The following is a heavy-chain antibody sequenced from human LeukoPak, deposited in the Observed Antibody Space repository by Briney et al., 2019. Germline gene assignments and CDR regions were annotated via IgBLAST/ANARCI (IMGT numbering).Heavy chain of an antibody. J-gene: IGHJ4*02. CDR1: GGSFSGYY. Sequence: SETLSLTCAVYGGSFSGYYWSWIRQPPGKGLEWIGETNHSGSTNYNPSLKSRVTISVDTSKNQFSLKLSSVTAADTAVYYCARKYGYSSGWYDYWGQGTLVTVSS. CDR3: ARKYGYSSGWYDY. V-gene: IGHV4-34*01. D-gene: IGHD6-19*01. CDR2: TNHSGST.